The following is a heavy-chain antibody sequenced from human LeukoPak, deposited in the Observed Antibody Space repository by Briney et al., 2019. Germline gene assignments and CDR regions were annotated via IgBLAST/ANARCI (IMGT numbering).Heavy chain of an antibody. CDR3: ARGGDTYYYGSGSSPPTV. J-gene: IGHJ4*02. D-gene: IGHD3-10*01. V-gene: IGHV1-46*01. CDR2: INPSGGST. CDR1: GYTFTSYY. Sequence: ASVKVSRKASGYTFTSYYMHWVRQAPGQGLEWMGIINPSGGSTSYAQKFQGRVTMTRDTSTSTVYMELSSLRSEDTAVYYCARGGDTYYYGSGSSPPTVWGQGTLVTVSS.